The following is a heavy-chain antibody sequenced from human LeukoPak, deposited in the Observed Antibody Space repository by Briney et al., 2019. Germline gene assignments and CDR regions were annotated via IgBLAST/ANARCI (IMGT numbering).Heavy chain of an antibody. CDR2: IDWDDDK. CDR3: ARSITMVRGIENWFDP. Sequence: SGPALVKPTQTLTLTCTFSGFSLSTSAMCVSWIRQPPVNALEWLARIDWDDDKYYSTSLKTRLTISKDTSKTQVVLTMTNMDPVDTATYYWARSITMVRGIENWFDPWGQGTLVTVSS. D-gene: IGHD3-10*01. V-gene: IGHV2-70*11. CDR1: GFSLSTSAMC. J-gene: IGHJ5*02.